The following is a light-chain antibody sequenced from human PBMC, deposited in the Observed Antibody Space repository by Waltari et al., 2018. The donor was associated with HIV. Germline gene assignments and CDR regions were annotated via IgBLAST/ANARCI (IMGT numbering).Light chain of an antibody. V-gene: IGLV2-14*01. Sequence: QSALTQPAPVSGSPGQSIPISCTGTSSHVGGYNYDPWYQQHPGKAPKLMIYEVSNRPSGVSNRFSGSKSGNTASLTISGLQAEDEADYYCSSYTSSSTRVFGGGTNLTVL. CDR2: EVS. J-gene: IGLJ3*02. CDR1: SSHVGGYNY. CDR3: SSYTSSSTRV.